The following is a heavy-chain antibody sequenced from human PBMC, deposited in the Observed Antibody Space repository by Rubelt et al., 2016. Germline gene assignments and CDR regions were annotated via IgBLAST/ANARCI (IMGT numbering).Heavy chain of an antibody. J-gene: IGHJ6*02. Sequence: EVQLVESGGVVVQPGGSLRLSCAASGFTFDDYTMHWVRQAPGKGLEWVSLISWDGGSTYYAESVKGRFTISRDNSKNSLYLQMNSLRTEATALYDCAKENSAARTADYYYYGMDVWGQGTTVTVS. CDR1: GFTFDDYT. CDR2: ISWDGGST. V-gene: IGHV3-43*01. CDR3: AKENSAARTADYYYYGMDV. D-gene: IGHD6-13*01.